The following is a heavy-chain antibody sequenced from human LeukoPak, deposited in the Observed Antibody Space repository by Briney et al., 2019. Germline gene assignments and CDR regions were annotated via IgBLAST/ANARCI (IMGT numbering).Heavy chain of an antibody. V-gene: IGHV1-2*02. D-gene: IGHD3-22*01. Sequence: ASVTVSCKASGYTFIGYYIQWVRQAPGQGREWMGWINPNSGGTNYAQKFQGRVTMSRDTSISTAYMELSRLSSDDTAVYYCARDPYDSRGYLIDYWGQGTLVTVSS. CDR1: GYTFIGYY. CDR2: INPNSGGT. J-gene: IGHJ4*02. CDR3: ARDPYDSRGYLIDY.